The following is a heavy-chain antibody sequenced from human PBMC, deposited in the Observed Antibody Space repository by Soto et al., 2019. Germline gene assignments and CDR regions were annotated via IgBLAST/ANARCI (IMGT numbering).Heavy chain of an antibody. D-gene: IGHD1-1*01. Sequence: GGSLGLSCAASGFAFFSSWMTWVRQAPGKGLELVATIKPDGSDSYYVDPVKGRFTVSRDNARNSLYLQMDSLRAEDTAVYFCARDFWRYFDYWGQGTLVTVSS. V-gene: IGHV3-7*01. CDR2: IKPDGSDS. CDR3: ARDFWRYFDY. CDR1: GFAFFSSW. J-gene: IGHJ4*02.